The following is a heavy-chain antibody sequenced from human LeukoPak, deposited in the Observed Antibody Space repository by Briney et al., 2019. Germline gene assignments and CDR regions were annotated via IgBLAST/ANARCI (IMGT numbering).Heavy chain of an antibody. Sequence: PGGSLRLSCAASGFTFSSYGMHWVRQAPGKGLEWVAVIWYDGSNKYYADSVKGRFTISRDNSKNTLYLQMNSLRAEDTAVYYCAKPPTRSIAVAGTEEDYWGQGTLVTVSS. J-gene: IGHJ4*02. V-gene: IGHV3-33*06. CDR3: AKPPTRSIAVAGTEEDY. CDR2: IWYDGSNK. CDR1: GFTFSSYG. D-gene: IGHD6-19*01.